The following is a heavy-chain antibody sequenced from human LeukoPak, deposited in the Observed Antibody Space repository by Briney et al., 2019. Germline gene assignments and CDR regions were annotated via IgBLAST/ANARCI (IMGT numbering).Heavy chain of an antibody. D-gene: IGHD6-13*01. CDR2: TYYSGST. V-gene: IGHV4-39*01. CDR1: GGSISSSSYY. CDR3: ARLAAAGPIHYFDY. J-gene: IGHJ4*02. Sequence: SETLSLTCTVSGGSISSSSYYWGWIRQPPGKGLEWIGSTYYSGSTYYNPSLKSRVTISVDTSKNQFSLKLSSVTAADTAVYYCARLAAAGPIHYFDYWGQGTLVTVSS.